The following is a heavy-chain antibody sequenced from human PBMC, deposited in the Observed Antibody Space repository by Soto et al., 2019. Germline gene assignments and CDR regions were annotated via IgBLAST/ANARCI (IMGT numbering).Heavy chain of an antibody. CDR3: ARGESGYFPY. D-gene: IGHD3-3*01. Sequence: PGRSLTLSCAASGFTFSDYYMSWIRQAPGRGLEWVSYISSSSSTIYYADSVKGRFTISRNNAKNSLYLQMNSLRAEDTAVYYCARGESGYFPYWGQGTLVTVSS. J-gene: IGHJ4*02. CDR2: ISSSSSTI. CDR1: GFTFSDYY. V-gene: IGHV3-11*01.